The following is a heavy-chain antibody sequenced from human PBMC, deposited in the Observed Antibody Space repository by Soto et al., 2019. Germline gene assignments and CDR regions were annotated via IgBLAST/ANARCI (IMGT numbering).Heavy chain of an antibody. CDR1: GVSFSGYY. D-gene: IGHD1-26*01. J-gene: IGHJ5*02. CDR2: NNHSGST. Sequence: PSETLSLTCAVYGVSFSGYYWSWIRQPPGKGLEWIGENNHSGSTNYNPPLKSQVTISVDTSKNQSSLKLSSVTAADTAVYYCARAIVGATKRNWFDPWGQGTLVTVSS. CDR3: ARAIVGATKRNWFDP. V-gene: IGHV4-34*01.